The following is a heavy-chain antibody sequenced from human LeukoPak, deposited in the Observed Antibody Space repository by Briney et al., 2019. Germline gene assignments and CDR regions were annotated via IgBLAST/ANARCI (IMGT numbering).Heavy chain of an antibody. D-gene: IGHD6-6*01. CDR3: ARVPYSSSSPAFDY. J-gene: IGHJ4*02. CDR1: GGSISSGDYY. Sequence: PSQTLSLTCTVSGGSISSGDYYWSWIRQPPGKGLEWIGYIYYSGSTYYNPSPKSRVTISVDTSKNQFSLKLSSVTAADTAVYYCARVPYSSSSPAFDYWGQGTLVTVSS. CDR2: IYYSGST. V-gene: IGHV4-30-4*08.